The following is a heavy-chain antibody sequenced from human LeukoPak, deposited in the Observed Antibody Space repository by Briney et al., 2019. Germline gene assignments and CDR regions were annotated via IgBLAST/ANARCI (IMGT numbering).Heavy chain of an antibody. D-gene: IGHD6-13*01. CDR3: AKDFSSSWFGTWFDP. CDR2: ISWDGGSI. J-gene: IGHJ5*02. CDR1: GFTFDDYA. Sequence: PGGSLRLSCTASGFTFDDYAMHWVRQAPGKGLEWVSGISWDGGSIAYADSVKGRFAISRDNAKNSLYLQMNSLRPEDTAFYYCAKDFSSSWFGTWFDPWGQGTLVTVSS. V-gene: IGHV3-9*01.